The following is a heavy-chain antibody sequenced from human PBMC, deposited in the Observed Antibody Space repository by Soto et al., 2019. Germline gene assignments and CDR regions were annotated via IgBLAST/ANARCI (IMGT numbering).Heavy chain of an antibody. CDR3: ARGGTDYGDYSAPYYFDY. CDR1: GYTLTGYY. J-gene: IGHJ4*02. D-gene: IGHD4-17*01. CDR2: INPNSGGT. Sequence: GTSVKVSCKASGYTLTGYYMHWVRQAPGQGLEWMGWINPNSGGTNYAQKFQGWVTMTRDTSISTAYMELSRLRSDDTAVYYCARGGTDYGDYSAPYYFDYWGQGTLVTVSS. V-gene: IGHV1-2*04.